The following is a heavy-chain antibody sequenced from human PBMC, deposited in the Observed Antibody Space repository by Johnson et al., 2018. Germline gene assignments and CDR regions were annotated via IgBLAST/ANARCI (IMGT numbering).Heavy chain of an antibody. J-gene: IGHJ1*01. CDR3: AKETGYDYVLGH. D-gene: IGHD3-16*01. CDR1: GFTFSSYG. CDR2: ISYDGSNK. V-gene: IGHV3-30*18. Sequence: VQLVETGGGVVQXGRSLRLXCAASGFTFSSYGMHWVRQAPGKGLEWVAVISYDGSNKYYADSVKGRFTISRDNSTNTPYLQMNSLRAEDTAVYYCAKETGYDYVLGHWGQGTLVTVSS.